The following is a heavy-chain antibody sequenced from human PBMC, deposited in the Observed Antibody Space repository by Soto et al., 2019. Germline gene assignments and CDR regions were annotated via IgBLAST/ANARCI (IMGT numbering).Heavy chain of an antibody. V-gene: IGHV3-30-3*01. Sequence: QVQLVESGGGVVQPGRSLRLSCAASGFTFSSYAMHWVRQAPGKGLEWVAVISYDGSNKYYADSVKGRFTISRDNSKNTLDLHMASLRAEGTAVYYCARDPVAYCGGDCRTFDYWGQGTLVTVSS. CDR2: ISYDGSNK. D-gene: IGHD2-21*02. J-gene: IGHJ4*02. CDR3: ARDPVAYCGGDCRTFDY. CDR1: GFTFSSYA.